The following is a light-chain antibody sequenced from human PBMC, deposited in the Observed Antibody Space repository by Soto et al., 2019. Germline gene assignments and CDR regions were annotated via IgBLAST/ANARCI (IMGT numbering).Light chain of an antibody. CDR1: SSDVGGYNY. V-gene: IGLV2-11*01. Sequence: QSALTQPRSVSGSPGQSVTISCTGTSSDVGGYNYVSWYQQHPGKAPKLMIYDVTERPSGVPDRFSGSKSGNTASLTISGLQAEDDADYYCCSYAGSSWVFGGGTKVTVL. CDR3: CSYAGSSWV. J-gene: IGLJ3*02. CDR2: DVT.